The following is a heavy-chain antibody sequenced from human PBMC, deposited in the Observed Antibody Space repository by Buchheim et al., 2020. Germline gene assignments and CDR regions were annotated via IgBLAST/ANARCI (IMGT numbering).Heavy chain of an antibody. V-gene: IGHV4-59*01. CDR3: ARGKWSYGGKGAFDY. D-gene: IGHD4-23*01. CDR2: IYYSGST. Sequence: QVQLQESGPGLVKPSETLSLTCTVSGGSISSYYWSWIRQPPGKGLEWIGYIYYSGSTNYNPPLKSRVTISVDTSKNQFSLKLSSVTAADTAVYYCARGKWSYGGKGAFDYWGQGTL. J-gene: IGHJ4*02. CDR1: GGSISSYY.